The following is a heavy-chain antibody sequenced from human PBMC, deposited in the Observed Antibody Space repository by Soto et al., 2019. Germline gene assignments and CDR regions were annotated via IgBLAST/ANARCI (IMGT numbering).Heavy chain of an antibody. V-gene: IGHV3-23*01. Sequence: GSLRLSCAASGFTFISYAIILFRHSPVKGREWVSAISGSGGSTYYADSVKGRFTISRDNSKNTLYLQMNSLRAEDTAVYYCATRGHSYGYYYYYYGMDVWGQGTTVTVSS. CDR3: ATRGHSYGYYYYYYGMDV. D-gene: IGHD5-18*01. J-gene: IGHJ6*02. CDR1: GFTFISYA. CDR2: ISGSGGST.